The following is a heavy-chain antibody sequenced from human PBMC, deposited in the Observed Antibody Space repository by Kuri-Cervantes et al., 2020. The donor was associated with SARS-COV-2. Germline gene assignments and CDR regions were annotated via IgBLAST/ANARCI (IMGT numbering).Heavy chain of an antibody. CDR1: GFTFSSYW. CDR3: AKWGGYCSGGSCSLPFQH. V-gene: IGHV3-74*01. CDR2: INSDGSST. J-gene: IGHJ1*01. D-gene: IGHD2-15*01. Sequence: GESLKISCAASGFTFSSYWMHWVRQAPGKGLVWVSRINSDGSSTSYADSVKGRFTISRDNAKNTLYLQVNSLRAEDTAVYYCAKWGGYCSGGSCSLPFQHWGQGTLVTVSS.